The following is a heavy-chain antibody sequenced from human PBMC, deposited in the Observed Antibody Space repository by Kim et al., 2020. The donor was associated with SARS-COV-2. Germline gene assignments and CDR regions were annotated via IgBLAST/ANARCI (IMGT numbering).Heavy chain of an antibody. D-gene: IGHD2-2*01. CDR3: ASLVVVPAASGLRGGQRGIISYYYGMDV. J-gene: IGHJ6*02. Sequence: SETLSLTCTVSGGSISSGGYYWSWIRQHPGKGLEWIGYIYYSGSTYYNPSLKSRVTISVDTSKNQFSQKLSSVTAADTAVYYCASLVVVPAASGLRGGQRGIISYYYGMDVWGQGTTVTVSS. V-gene: IGHV4-31*03. CDR1: GGSISSGGYY. CDR2: IYYSGST.